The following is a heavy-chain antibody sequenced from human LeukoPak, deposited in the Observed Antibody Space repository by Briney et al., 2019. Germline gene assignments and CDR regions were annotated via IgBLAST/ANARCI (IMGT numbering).Heavy chain of an antibody. Sequence: PGGSLRLSCAASGFTFSTYEMNWVRQAPGKGLEWVSHISPSGSTMYYAGSVKGRFTISRDNAKNSLYLQMNSLRVDDTAVYYCARDRTSDSSFFPYSYGLDVWGQGTTVTVSS. D-gene: IGHD6-13*01. J-gene: IGHJ6*02. V-gene: IGHV3-48*03. CDR2: ISPSGSTM. CDR1: GFTFSTYE. CDR3: ARDRTSDSSFFPYSYGLDV.